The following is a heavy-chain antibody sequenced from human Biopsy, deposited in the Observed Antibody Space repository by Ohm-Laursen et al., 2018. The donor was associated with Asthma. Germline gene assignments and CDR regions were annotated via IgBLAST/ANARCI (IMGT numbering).Heavy chain of an antibody. Sequence: SDTLSLTCSLSSGSGGYMRSGNYYWGWIRQPPGKGLEWIGFINYSGGANYSPSLRGRVSISVDRSKNQISLKLTSVTAADTAVYYCVRGSSSWHHGPFHYYYGLDVWGQGTTATVSS. CDR2: INYSGGA. CDR1: SGSGGYMRSGNYY. V-gene: IGHV4-39*01. CDR3: VRGSSSWHHGPFHYYYGLDV. J-gene: IGHJ6*02. D-gene: IGHD6-13*01.